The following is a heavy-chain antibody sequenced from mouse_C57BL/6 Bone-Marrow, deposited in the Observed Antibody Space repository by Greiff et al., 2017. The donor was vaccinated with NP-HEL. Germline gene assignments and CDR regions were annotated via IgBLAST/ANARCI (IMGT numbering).Heavy chain of an antibody. V-gene: IGHV5-17*01. CDR3: ARPRRLALDY. J-gene: IGHJ2*01. CDR2: ISSGSSTI. Sequence: EVKVEESGGGLVKPGGSLKLSCAASGFTFSDYGMHWVRQAPEKGLEWVAYISSGSSTIYYADTVKGRFTISRDNAKNTLFLQMTSLRSEDTAMYYCARPRRLALDYWGQGTTLTVSS. CDR1: GFTFSDYG.